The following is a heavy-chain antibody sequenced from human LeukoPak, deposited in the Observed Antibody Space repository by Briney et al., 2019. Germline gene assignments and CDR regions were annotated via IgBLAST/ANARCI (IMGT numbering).Heavy chain of an antibody. J-gene: IGHJ4*02. Sequence: KTSEILSLTCAVYGGSFSGYYWSWIRQPPGKGLEWIGEINHSGSTNYNPSLKSRVTISVDTSKNQFSLKLSSVTAADTAVYYCARAVAGTLILDYWGQGTLVTVSS. D-gene: IGHD6-19*01. V-gene: IGHV4-34*01. CDR1: GGSFSGYY. CDR2: INHSGST. CDR3: ARAVAGTLILDY.